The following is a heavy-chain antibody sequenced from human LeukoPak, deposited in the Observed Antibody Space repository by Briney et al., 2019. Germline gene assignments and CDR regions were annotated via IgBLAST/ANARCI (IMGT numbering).Heavy chain of an antibody. CDR2: INPSGGST. Sequence: GASVKVSCKASGYTFTSYYMHWVRQAPGQGLEWMGIINPSGGSTSYAQKFQGRVTMTRDTSTSTVYMELSSLRSEDTAVYYCARVGMDTAMGAGRFALTTFDYWGQGTLVTVSS. J-gene: IGHJ4*02. V-gene: IGHV1-46*01. CDR1: GYTFTSYY. CDR3: ARVGMDTAMGAGRFALTTFDY. D-gene: IGHD5-18*01.